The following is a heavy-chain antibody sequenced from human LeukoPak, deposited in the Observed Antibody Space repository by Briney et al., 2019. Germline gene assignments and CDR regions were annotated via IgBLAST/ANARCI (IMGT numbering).Heavy chain of an antibody. CDR2: IKQDGNDR. V-gene: IGHV3-7*03. Sequence: GGSLRLSCAASGFTFRSYWMTWVRQAPGKGLEWVANIKQDGNDRYYVDSVKGRFTISRDNALNSLFLQMNSLRAEDTGIYYCARSGTRGDASDIWGQGTLVTVSS. D-gene: IGHD2-2*01. J-gene: IGHJ3*02. CDR3: ARSGTRGDASDI. CDR1: GFTFRSYW.